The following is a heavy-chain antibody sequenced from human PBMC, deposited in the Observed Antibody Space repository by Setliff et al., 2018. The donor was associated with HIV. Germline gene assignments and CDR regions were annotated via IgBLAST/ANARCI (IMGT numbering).Heavy chain of an antibody. V-gene: IGHV4-59*01. CDR3: ARSPEWGAGGIDY. J-gene: IGHJ4*02. Sequence: SETLSLTCTVSGGSISRYYWSWIRQSPGKGLEWIGYVYFTGHTNFNPSLKSRVTMSIDTPQNQFSLTLTSVTAADTAVYYCARSPEWGAGGIDYWGQGTLVT. CDR1: GGSISRYY. CDR2: VYFTGHT. D-gene: IGHD1-26*01.